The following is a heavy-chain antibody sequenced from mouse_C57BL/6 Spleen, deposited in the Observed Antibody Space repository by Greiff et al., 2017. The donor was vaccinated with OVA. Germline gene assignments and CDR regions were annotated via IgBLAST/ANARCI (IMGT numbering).Heavy chain of an antibody. D-gene: IGHD1-1*01. CDR1: GYTFTDYE. V-gene: IGHV1-15*01. CDR2: IDPETGGT. Sequence: QVHVKQSGAELVRPGASVTLSCKASGYTFTDYEMHWVKQTPVHGLEWIGAIDPETGGTAYNQKFKGKAILTADKSSSTAYMELRSLTSEDSAVYYCTKVTVVGYFDYWGQGTTLTVSS. J-gene: IGHJ2*01. CDR3: TKVTVVGYFDY.